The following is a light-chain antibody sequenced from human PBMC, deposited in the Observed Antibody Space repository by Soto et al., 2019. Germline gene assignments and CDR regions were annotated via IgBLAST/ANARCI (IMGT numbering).Light chain of an antibody. Sequence: EIVLTQSPGTLSLSPGERATLSCRASKSFSRSYLAWYQQKPGQAPRLLIYDASARALTTPARLDGSEYGTELTLTISSMQSDDFAVYFCQQYNNWTITFGHGTRLEIK. V-gene: IGKV3-15*01. CDR2: DAS. CDR3: QQYNNWTIT. J-gene: IGKJ5*01. CDR1: KSFSRSY.